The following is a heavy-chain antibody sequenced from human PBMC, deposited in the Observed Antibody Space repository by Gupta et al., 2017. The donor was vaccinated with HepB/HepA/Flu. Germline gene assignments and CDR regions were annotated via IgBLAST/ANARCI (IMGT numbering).Heavy chain of an antibody. CDR3: ARYDFWSGYSSYYFDY. CDR2: ISSSGSTI. CDR1: AFTFSDYY. J-gene: IGHJ4*02. D-gene: IGHD3-3*01. Sequence: QVQLVESGGGLVKPGGSLRLSCAASAFTFSDYYMSWIRQAPGTGLEWVSYISSSGSTIYYADSVKGRFTISRDNAKNSLYLQMNSLRAEDTAVYYFARYDFWSGYSSYYFDYWGQGTLVTVSS. V-gene: IGHV3-11*01.